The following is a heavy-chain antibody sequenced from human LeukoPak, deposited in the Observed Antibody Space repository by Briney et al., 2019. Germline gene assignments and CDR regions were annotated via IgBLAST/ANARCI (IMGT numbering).Heavy chain of an antibody. CDR2: IWYDGSNK. D-gene: IGHD3-10*01. J-gene: IGHJ6*02. Sequence: GGSLRLSCAVSGFTFSSYGMHWVRQAPGKGLEWVAVIWYDGSNKYYADSVKGRFTISRDNSKNTLYLQMNSLRAEDTAVYYCARDSPLWFGEFASGMDVWGQGTTVTVSS. CDR3: ARDSPLWFGEFASGMDV. CDR1: GFTFSSYG. V-gene: IGHV3-33*01.